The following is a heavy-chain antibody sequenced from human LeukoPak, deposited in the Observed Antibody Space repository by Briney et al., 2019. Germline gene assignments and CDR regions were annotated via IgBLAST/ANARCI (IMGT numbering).Heavy chain of an antibody. Sequence: PGGSLRLSCAASGFTLSSYSMNWVRQAPGKGLEWVSSISSSSSYIYYADSVKGRFTISRDNAKNSLYLQMNSLRAEDMAVYYCARGVGYYDSSTPHWGQGTLVTVSS. V-gene: IGHV3-21*01. CDR2: ISSSSSYI. CDR1: GFTLSSYS. D-gene: IGHD3-22*01. J-gene: IGHJ4*02. CDR3: ARGVGYYDSSTPH.